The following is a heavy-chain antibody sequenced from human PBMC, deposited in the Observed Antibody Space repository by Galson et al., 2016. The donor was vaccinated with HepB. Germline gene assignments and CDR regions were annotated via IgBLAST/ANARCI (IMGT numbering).Heavy chain of an antibody. CDR1: GFTFHSYT. CDR2: INRKTEGGAI. J-gene: IGHJ4*02. CDR3: TTRDVRRGLDY. Sequence: SLRLSCAASGFTFHSYTMGWVRQAPGKGLEWVGRINRKTEGGAIDYAPPVKGRFTISRDDSKNTLYLQMNSVRTEDTAVYYCTTRDVRRGLDYWGQGTLVTVSS. V-gene: IGHV3-15*01. D-gene: IGHD1-14*01.